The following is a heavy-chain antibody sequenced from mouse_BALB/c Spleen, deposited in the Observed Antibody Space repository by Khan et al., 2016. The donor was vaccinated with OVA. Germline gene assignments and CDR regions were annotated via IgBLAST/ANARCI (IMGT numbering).Heavy chain of an antibody. CDR1: GYTFTDYY. J-gene: IGHJ3*01. Sequence: VQLQESGAELARPGASVKLSCKASGYTFTDYYINWVKQRTGQGLEWIGEISPGSGDTYYNEKFKGKATLTADKSSGTVYMQLSSLTAEASAVYFCARRNYFGYTFAYWGQGTLVTVSA. V-gene: IGHV1-77*01. CDR2: ISPGSGDT. CDR3: ARRNYFGYTFAY. D-gene: IGHD1-2*01.